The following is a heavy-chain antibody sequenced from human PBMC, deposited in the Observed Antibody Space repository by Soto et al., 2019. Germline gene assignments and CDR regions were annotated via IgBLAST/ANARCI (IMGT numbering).Heavy chain of an antibody. CDR2: ISAHNGNT. D-gene: IGHD1-1*01. CDR1: GYGFTTYG. V-gene: IGHV1-18*03. CDR3: ARGRYGDY. Sequence: QVHLVQSGAEVKKPGASVKVSGKGSGYGFTTYGITWVRQAPGQGLEWMAWISAHNGNTNYAQKLQGRVTVTRDTSTSTAYMELRSLRSDDMAVYYCARGRYGDYWGQGALVTVSS. J-gene: IGHJ4*02.